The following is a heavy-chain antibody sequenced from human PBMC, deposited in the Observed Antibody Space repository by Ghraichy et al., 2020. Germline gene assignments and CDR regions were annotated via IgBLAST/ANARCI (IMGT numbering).Heavy chain of an antibody. D-gene: IGHD6-13*01. CDR2: IDGDGSNP. V-gene: IGHV3-74*01. CDR1: GFTFRTYW. Sequence: GGSLRLSCAASGFTFRTYWMYWVRQAPGKGLLWVSRIDGDGSNPTYADSVKGRFTISRDNAKNTLYLQMNSLRAEDTAVYYCTRGGVAAAFDSWGQGTLVTVS. CDR3: TRGGVAAAFDS. J-gene: IGHJ4*02.